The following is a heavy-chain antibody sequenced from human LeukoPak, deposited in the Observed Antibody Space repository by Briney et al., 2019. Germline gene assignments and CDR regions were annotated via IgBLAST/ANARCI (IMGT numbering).Heavy chain of an antibody. Sequence: GEALKIPWRGSGYIFTTYWIGLVRQMPRKGLEWVWVIYPGDSDTTYSQSFQGRVTISADKSINTAYLQWSSLKASDNAMYYCARRQGCSSSSCTPDSWGQGTLVTVSS. CDR2: IYPGDSDT. CDR1: GYIFTTYW. J-gene: IGHJ4*02. V-gene: IGHV5-51*01. CDR3: ARRQGCSSSSCTPDS. D-gene: IGHD2-15*01.